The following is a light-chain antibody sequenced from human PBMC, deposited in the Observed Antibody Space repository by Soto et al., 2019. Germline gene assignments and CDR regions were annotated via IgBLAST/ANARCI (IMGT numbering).Light chain of an antibody. J-gene: IGLJ1*01. V-gene: IGLV2-14*01. CDR1: SSDVGGYTY. CDR2: EVN. CDR3: SSYTSRSTLYV. Sequence: QSVLTQPASVSGSPRQSITISCTGASSDVGGYTYVSWYQQHPGKAPKLMIYEVNNRPSGVSNRFSGSKSGNTASLTISGLQAEDEADYYCSSYTSRSTLYVFGTGTKVNVL.